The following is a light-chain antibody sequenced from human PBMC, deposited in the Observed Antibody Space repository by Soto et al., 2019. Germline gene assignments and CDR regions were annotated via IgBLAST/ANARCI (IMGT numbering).Light chain of an antibody. CDR1: QSVLYSSNNKNY. Sequence: DIVMTQSPDSLAVSLGERATINCKSSQSVLYSSNNKNYFAWYQQKPGQPPKLLIYWASTRESGVPDRFSGSGSGTDFTLTIISLQAEDVAVYYCQPYYSTPWKTFGQGTKVEIK. V-gene: IGKV4-1*01. CDR2: WAS. CDR3: QPYYSTPWKT. J-gene: IGKJ1*01.